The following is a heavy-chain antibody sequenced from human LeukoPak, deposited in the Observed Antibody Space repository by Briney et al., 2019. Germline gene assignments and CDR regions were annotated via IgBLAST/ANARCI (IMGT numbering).Heavy chain of an antibody. CDR3: ARDGGYCSSTGCYDRLDS. V-gene: IGHV3-7*04. D-gene: IGHD2-2*01. CDR1: GFTFSSYW. J-gene: IGHJ4*02. Sequence: GGSLRLSCAASGFTFSSYWMTWVRQAPGKGLEWVANIKQDGSEKYYVDSVKGRFTISRDNAENSLHLQMNSLRAEDTAVYYCARDGGYCSSTGCYDRLDSWGQGTLVTVSS. CDR2: IKQDGSEK.